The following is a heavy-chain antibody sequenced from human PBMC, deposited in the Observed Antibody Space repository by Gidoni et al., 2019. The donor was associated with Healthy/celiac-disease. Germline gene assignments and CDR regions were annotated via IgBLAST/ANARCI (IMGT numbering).Heavy chain of an antibody. J-gene: IGHJ6*02. CDR3: AISGGSCYSEERGHCDYYYGMDV. CDR2: IIPIFGTA. D-gene: IGHD2-15*01. Sequence: LEWMGGIIPIFGTANYAQKFQGRVTITADESTSTAYMELSSLRSEDTAVYYCAISGGSCYSEERGHCDYYYGMDVWGQGTTVTVSS. V-gene: IGHV1-69*01.